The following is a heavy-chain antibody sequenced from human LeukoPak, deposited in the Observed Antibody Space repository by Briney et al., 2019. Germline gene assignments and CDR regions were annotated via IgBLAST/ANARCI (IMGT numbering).Heavy chain of an antibody. CDR1: GYTLTELS. Sequence: GASVKVSCKVSGYTLTELSMHWVRQAPGKGLEWMGGFDPEDGETIYAQKFQGRVTMTEDTSTDTAYMELSSLRSEDTAVYYCAGTPSVVVAAIRGTLGWFDPWGQGTLVTVSS. CDR2: FDPEDGET. CDR3: AGTPSVVVAAIRGTLGWFDP. J-gene: IGHJ5*02. D-gene: IGHD2-15*01. V-gene: IGHV1-24*01.